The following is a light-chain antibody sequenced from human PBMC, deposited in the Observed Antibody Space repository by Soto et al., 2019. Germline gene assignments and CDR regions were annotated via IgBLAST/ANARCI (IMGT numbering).Light chain of an antibody. CDR3: KQYDISRWT. V-gene: IGKV3-20*01. Sequence: EIVLTQSPGTLSLSPGERATLSCRASQSVTGTYLTWYQQKPGQAPRLLIYSASTRAFGVPDRFSGSGSGTDFTLTISGLEPEDFAVYYCKQYDISRWTFGQGTKVEFK. CDR2: SAS. J-gene: IGKJ1*01. CDR1: QSVTGTY.